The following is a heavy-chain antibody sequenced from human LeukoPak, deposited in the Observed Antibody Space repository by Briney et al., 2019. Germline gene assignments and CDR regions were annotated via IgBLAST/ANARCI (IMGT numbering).Heavy chain of an antibody. CDR1: GYIFTGYY. CDR2: INTKSGEI. V-gene: IGHV1-2*02. J-gene: IGHJ6*03. Sequence: ASVKVSCKASGYIFTGYYIHWVRQAPGQGLEWMGWINTKSGEINYGQHFQGRVTMTRDTSISTAYMELSRLRADDTAIFYCARRGYNYGPKKTYLHYYYMDVWGTGTTVTVSS. CDR3: ARRGYNYGPKKTYLHYYYMDV. D-gene: IGHD5-18*01.